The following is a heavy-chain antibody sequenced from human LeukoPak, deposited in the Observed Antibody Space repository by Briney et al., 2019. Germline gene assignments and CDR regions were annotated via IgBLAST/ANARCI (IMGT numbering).Heavy chain of an antibody. V-gene: IGHV3-23*01. D-gene: IGHD1-26*01. CDR2: ISGSGGST. J-gene: IGHJ4*02. Sequence: QAGGSLILSCAASGFTLSSYAMSWVRQAPGKGLEWVSAISGSGGSTYYADSVKGRFTISRDNSKNTLYLQMNNLRAEDTAVYYCARSGSYYVVDYWGQGTLVTVSS. CDR3: ARSGSYYVVDY. CDR1: GFTLSSYA.